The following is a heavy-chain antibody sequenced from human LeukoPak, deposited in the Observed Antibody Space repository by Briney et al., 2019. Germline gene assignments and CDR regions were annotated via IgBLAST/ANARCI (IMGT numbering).Heavy chain of an antibody. CDR2: IYYSGST. V-gene: IGHV4-39*07. J-gene: IGHJ6*03. Sequence: PSETLSLTCTVSGGSISSSGYYWGWIRQPPGKGLEWIGSIYYSGSTYYNPSLKSRVTISVDTSKNQFSLKLSSVTAADTAVYYCARDVNGGSSWQYYYYYYMDVWGKGTTVTVSS. CDR1: GGSISSSGYY. CDR3: ARDVNGGSSWQYYYYYYMDV. D-gene: IGHD6-13*01.